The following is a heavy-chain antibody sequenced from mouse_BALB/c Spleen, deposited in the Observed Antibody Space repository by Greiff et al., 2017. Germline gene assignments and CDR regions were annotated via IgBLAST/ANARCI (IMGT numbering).Heavy chain of an antibody. D-gene: IGHD2-14*01. CDR3: ARERYAFDD. CDR1: GFTFSSFG. Sequence: EVKLVESGGGLVQPGGSRKLSCAASGFTFSSFGMHWVRQAPEKGLEWVAYISSGSSTIYYADTVKGRFTISRDNPKNTLFLQMTSLRSEDTAMYDCARERYAFDDWGQGTTLTVSS. J-gene: IGHJ2*01. V-gene: IGHV5-17*02. CDR2: ISSGSSTI.